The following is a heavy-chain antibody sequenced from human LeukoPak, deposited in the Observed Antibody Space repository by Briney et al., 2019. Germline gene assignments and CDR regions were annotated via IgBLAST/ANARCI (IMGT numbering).Heavy chain of an antibody. D-gene: IGHD1-26*01. V-gene: IGHV1-69*06. Sequence: ASVKVSCKASGGTFSSYAISWVRQAPGQGLEWMGGIIPIFGTANYAQKFQGRVTITADKSTSTAYMELSSLRSEDTAVYYCATNLVGRFWFDPWGQGTLVTVSS. CDR1: GGTFSSYA. CDR3: ATNLVGRFWFDP. CDR2: IIPIFGTA. J-gene: IGHJ5*02.